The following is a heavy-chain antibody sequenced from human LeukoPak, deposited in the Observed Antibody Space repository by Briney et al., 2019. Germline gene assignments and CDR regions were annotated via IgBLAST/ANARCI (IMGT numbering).Heavy chain of an antibody. Sequence: SETLSLTCAVYGGSFSGYYWSWIRQPPGKGLEWIGEINHSGSTNYNPSLKSRVTISVDTSKNQFSLKLSSVTAADTAVYYCARSPSPLYFDYWGQGTLVTVPS. CDR3: ARSPSPLYFDY. CDR1: GGSFSGYY. V-gene: IGHV4-34*01. J-gene: IGHJ4*02. CDR2: INHSGST.